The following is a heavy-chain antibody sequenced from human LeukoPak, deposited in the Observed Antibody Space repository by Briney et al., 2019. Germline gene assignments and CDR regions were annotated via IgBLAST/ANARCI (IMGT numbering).Heavy chain of an antibody. CDR2: INPSGGRT. D-gene: IGHD6-13*01. J-gene: IGHJ5*02. CDR1: GYTFTNYY. V-gene: IGHV1-46*01. CDR3: ARGDGEAASGTENWSDP. Sequence: GASVKVSCKASGYTFTNYYMHWVRQAPGQGLEWMGIINPSGGRTSYAQKFQGRVTMSRDMSTSTVYMELSSLRSEDTAVYYCARGDGEAASGTENWSDPWGQGTLVTVSS.